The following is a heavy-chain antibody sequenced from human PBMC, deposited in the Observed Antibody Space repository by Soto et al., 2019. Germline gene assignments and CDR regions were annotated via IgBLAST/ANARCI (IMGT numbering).Heavy chain of an antibody. D-gene: IGHD3-22*01. CDR3: ARQRGGRVVGYYYYGMDV. V-gene: IGHV4-39*01. CDR2: IYYSGST. Sequence: QLQLQESGPGLVKPSETLSLTCTVSGGSISSSSYYWGWIRQPPGKGLGWIGCIYYSGSTYYNPSLKSRVTISVDTSKKQFSLKLSSVTAADTAVYYCARQRGGRVVGYYYYGMDVWGQGTTVTVSS. J-gene: IGHJ6*02. CDR1: GGSISSSSYY.